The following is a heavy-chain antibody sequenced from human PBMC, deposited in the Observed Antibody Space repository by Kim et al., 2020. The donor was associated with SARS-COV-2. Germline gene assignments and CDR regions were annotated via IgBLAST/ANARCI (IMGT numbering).Heavy chain of an antibody. D-gene: IGHD5-12*01. Sequence: GESLKISCKGSGYSFTSYWIGWVRQMPGKGLEWMGIIYPGDSDTRYSPSFQGQVTISADKSISTAYLQWSSLKASDTAMYYCASGRIGMATIIGAFDIWGQGTMVTVSS. J-gene: IGHJ3*02. V-gene: IGHV5-51*01. CDR2: IYPGDSDT. CDR1: GYSFTSYW. CDR3: ASGRIGMATIIGAFDI.